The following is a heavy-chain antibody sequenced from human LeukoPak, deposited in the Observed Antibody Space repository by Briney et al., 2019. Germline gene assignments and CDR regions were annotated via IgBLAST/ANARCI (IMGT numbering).Heavy chain of an antibody. V-gene: IGHV4-34*01. CDR3: VGHLRWFDY. CDR1: GGSFSGYY. J-gene: IGHJ4*02. CDR2: INHSGST. D-gene: IGHD4-23*01. Sequence: PSQTLSLTCAVYGGSFSGYYWSWIRQPPGKGLEWIGEINHSGSTNYNPSLKSRVTISVDTSKNQFSLKLSSVTAADTAVYYCVGHLRWFDYWGKGTLVTVSS.